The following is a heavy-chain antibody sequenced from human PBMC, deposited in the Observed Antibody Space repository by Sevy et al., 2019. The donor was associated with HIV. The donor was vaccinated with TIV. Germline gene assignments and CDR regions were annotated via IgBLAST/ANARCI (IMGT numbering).Heavy chain of an antibody. CDR3: ARLDSSSIGWSPRYYFDY. CDR2: MSPGDSDP. Sequence: GESLKISCKGSAYTFTTHWIGWVRQMPGKGLEWMGIMSPGDSDPRYSPSFQGQVTRSVDKSVSTAYLQWHSLETSDTAIYYCARLDSSSIGWSPRYYFDYWGQGTLVTVSS. CDR1: AYTFTTHW. V-gene: IGHV5-51*01. D-gene: IGHD6-19*01. J-gene: IGHJ4*02.